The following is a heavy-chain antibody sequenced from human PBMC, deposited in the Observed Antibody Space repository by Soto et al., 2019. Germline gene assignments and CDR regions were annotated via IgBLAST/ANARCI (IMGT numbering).Heavy chain of an antibody. CDR3: ARVAIPGIAAAGTARAFDY. Sequence: QVQLVQSGAEVKKPGASVKVSCKASGYTFTSYDMHWVRQAPGQRLEWMGWINAGNGNTKYSQKFQGRVTITRDTSASTAYMELSSLRSEDTAVYYCARVAIPGIAAAGTARAFDYWGQGTLVTVSS. V-gene: IGHV1-3*01. J-gene: IGHJ4*02. D-gene: IGHD6-13*01. CDR1: GYTFTSYD. CDR2: INAGNGNT.